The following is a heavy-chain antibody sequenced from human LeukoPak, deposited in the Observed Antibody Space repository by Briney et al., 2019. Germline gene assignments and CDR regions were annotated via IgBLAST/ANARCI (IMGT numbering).Heavy chain of an antibody. Sequence: VASVKVSCKPSVGTFSSYAISWVRETPGQGLEWMGEIIPIFGTANYAQKFQGRVTITADESTSTAYMEISTPRSENTRVYYSQIPAADKSEDYWGQGKLVTVSS. J-gene: IGHJ4*02. CDR2: IIPIFGTA. CDR1: VGTFSSYA. CDR3: QIPAADKSEDY. V-gene: IGHV1-69*13. D-gene: IGHD2-2*01.